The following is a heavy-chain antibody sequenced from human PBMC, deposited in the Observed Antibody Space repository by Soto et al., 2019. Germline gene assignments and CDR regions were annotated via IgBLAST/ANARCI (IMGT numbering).Heavy chain of an antibody. CDR2: INAGNGNT. Sequence: ASVKVSCKASGYTFTSYAMHWVRQAPGQRLEWMGWINAGNGNTKYSQMFQGRVTITRDTSASTAYMELSSLRSEDTAVYYCASSYYYDSRCYSSLYYYYGMDFWGQGTTVTVSS. V-gene: IGHV1-3*01. J-gene: IGHJ6*02. CDR3: ASSYYYDSRCYSSLYYYYGMDF. D-gene: IGHD3-22*01. CDR1: GYTFTSYA.